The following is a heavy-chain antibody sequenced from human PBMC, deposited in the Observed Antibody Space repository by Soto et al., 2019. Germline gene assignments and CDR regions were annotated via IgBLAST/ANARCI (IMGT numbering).Heavy chain of an antibody. Sequence: EVQLLESGGGLVQPGGSLRLSCAASGFTFSSYAMSWVRQAPWKGLEWVSAISGSGGSTYYADSVKGRFTISRDKSTNTLYLKMNSLRAEDTAVYYCAIAKPWLDVFDYWGQGTLVTVSS. D-gene: IGHD6-19*01. CDR2: ISGSGGST. J-gene: IGHJ4*02. CDR3: AIAKPWLDVFDY. V-gene: IGHV3-23*01. CDR1: GFTFSSYA.